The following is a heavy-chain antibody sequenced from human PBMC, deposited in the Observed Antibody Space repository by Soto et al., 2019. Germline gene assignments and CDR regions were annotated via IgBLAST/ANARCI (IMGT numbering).Heavy chain of an antibody. CDR2: FDPEAREI. CDR3: ARYQLRPDDAFDI. D-gene: IGHD2-2*01. J-gene: IGHJ3*02. V-gene: IGHV1-24*01. Sequence: ASVKVSCKVSGYTISELSMHWVRQDAGKGLEWMGGFDPEAREIVYGQNFQGRVTMTEDRSTDTAYLELSSLTSEDTAVYYCARYQLRPDDAFDIWGQGTMVTVSS. CDR1: GYTISELS.